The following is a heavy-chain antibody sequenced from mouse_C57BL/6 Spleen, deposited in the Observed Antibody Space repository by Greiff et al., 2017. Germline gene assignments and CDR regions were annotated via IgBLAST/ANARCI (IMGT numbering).Heavy chain of an antibody. CDR1: GFTFSDYG. CDR3: ARDGITTVVAKDYFDY. Sequence: EVQLQESGGGLVKPGGSLKLSCAASGFTFSDYGMHWVRQAPEKGLEWVAYISSGSSTIYYADTVKGRFTISRDNAKNTLFLQMTSLRSEDTAMYYCARDGITTVVAKDYFDYWGQGTTLTVSS. V-gene: IGHV5-17*01. CDR2: ISSGSSTI. J-gene: IGHJ2*01. D-gene: IGHD1-1*01.